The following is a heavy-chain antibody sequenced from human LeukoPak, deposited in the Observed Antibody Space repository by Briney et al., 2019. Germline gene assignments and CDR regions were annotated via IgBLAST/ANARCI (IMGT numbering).Heavy chain of an antibody. V-gene: IGHV3-20*04. D-gene: IGHD6-19*01. Sequence: GGSLRLSCAASGFTFDDYGMSWVRQAPGKGLEWVSGINWSGGSTGYADSVKGRFTISRDNAKNSLYLQMNSLRAEDTALYYCARDGAGSGLYYFDYWGQGTLVTVSS. J-gene: IGHJ4*02. CDR1: GFTFDDYG. CDR3: ARDGAGSGLYYFDY. CDR2: INWSGGST.